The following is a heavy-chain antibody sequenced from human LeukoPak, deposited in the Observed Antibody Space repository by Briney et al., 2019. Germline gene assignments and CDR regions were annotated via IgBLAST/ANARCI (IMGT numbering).Heavy chain of an antibody. CDR2: ISYDGSNK. V-gene: IGHV3-30*04. D-gene: IGHD1-26*01. J-gene: IGHJ4*02. CDR1: GFTFSSYA. CDR3: ARGVRGSYWVY. Sequence: GRSLRLSCAASGFTFSSYAMHWVRQAPGKGLEWVAVISYDGSNKYYADSVKGRFTISRDNSKNTLYLQMNSLRAEDTAVYYCARGVRGSYWVYWGRGTLVTVSS.